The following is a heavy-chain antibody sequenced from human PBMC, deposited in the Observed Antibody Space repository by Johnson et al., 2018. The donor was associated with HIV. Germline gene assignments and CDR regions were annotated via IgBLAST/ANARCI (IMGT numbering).Heavy chain of an antibody. CDR3: AKSIVVVIAGNNDDAFDI. Sequence: QVQLVESGGGVVQPGGSLRLSCVASGFTFSRYGMQWVRQAPGKGLECVAVISSDGSNEYYADSVKGRFTISRDNPKNTLYLQMNSLRAEDTAVYYCAKSIVVVIAGNNDDAFDIWGQGTRVTVSS. J-gene: IGHJ3*02. CDR2: ISSDGSNE. D-gene: IGHD2-21*01. CDR1: GFTFSRYG. V-gene: IGHV3-30*18.